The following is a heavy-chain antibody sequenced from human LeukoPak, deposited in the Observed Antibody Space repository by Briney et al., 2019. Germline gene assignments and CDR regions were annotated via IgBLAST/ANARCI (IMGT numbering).Heavy chain of an antibody. J-gene: IGHJ4*01. Sequence: GGSLTLSCAASGFTFNSHGMLWVRDAPGKGREWLGVIWYDGSNKYYADSVKGRFPISRDNSKNTLYLQMNSLRAEDTAVYYCANAVNEYGDYSLDYWGQASLVPVSS. D-gene: IGHD4-17*01. CDR2: IWYDGSNK. CDR1: GFTFNSHG. CDR3: ANAVNEYGDYSLDY. V-gene: IGHV3-33*06.